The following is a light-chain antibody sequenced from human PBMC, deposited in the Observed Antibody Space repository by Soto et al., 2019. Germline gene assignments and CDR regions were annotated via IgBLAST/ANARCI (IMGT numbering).Light chain of an antibody. CDR3: SSYTSSNTLV. CDR2: DVS. J-gene: IGLJ2*01. Sequence: QSVLTQPASVSGSPGQSITISCTGTSSDVGGYNYVSWYQQNPGQAPKLMIYDVSNRPSGVSNRFSGSKSGNTASLPISGLQADDEADYYCSSYTSSNTLVFGGGTKLTVL. V-gene: IGLV2-14*03. CDR1: SSDVGGYNY.